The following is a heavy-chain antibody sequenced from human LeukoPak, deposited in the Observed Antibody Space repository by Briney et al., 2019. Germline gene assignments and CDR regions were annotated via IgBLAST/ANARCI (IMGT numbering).Heavy chain of an antibody. CDR1: GGTFSSYA. Sequence: SVKVSCKASGGTFSSYAISWVRQAPGQGLEWMGGIIPIFGTANYAQKFQGRVTITADESASTAYMELSSLRSEDTAVYYCARDDNYYDSSGYDYWGQGTLVTVSS. D-gene: IGHD3-22*01. CDR2: IIPIFGTA. V-gene: IGHV1-69*13. J-gene: IGHJ4*02. CDR3: ARDDNYYDSSGYDY.